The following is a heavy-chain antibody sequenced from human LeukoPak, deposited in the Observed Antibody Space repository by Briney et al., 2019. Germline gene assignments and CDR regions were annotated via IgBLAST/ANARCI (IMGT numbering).Heavy chain of an antibody. V-gene: IGHV3-7*01. CDR1: GFTFSSYW. J-gene: IGHJ4*02. CDR2: IKQDGSEK. CDR3: ARDTYDSSGYVDY. D-gene: IGHD3-22*01. Sequence: GGSLRLSCAASGFTFSSYWMSWVRQAPGKGLDWVANIKQDGSEKYYVDSVKGRFTISRDNAKNSLYLQMNSLGAEDTAVYYCARDTYDSSGYVDYWGQGTLVTVSS.